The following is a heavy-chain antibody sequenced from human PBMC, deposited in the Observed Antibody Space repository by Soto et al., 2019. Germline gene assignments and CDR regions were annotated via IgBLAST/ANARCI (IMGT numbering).Heavy chain of an antibody. CDR3: ARSSGYYSVSFY. J-gene: IGHJ4*02. CDR1: GYTFTSYA. CDR2: INAGNGNT. D-gene: IGHD3-22*01. Sequence: ASVKVSCKASGYTFTSYAMHWVRQAPGQRLEWMGWINAGNGNTKYSQKFQGRVTITRDTSASTAYMELSSLRSEDTAVYYCARSSGYYSVSFYWGQGTLVTVSS. V-gene: IGHV1-3*01.